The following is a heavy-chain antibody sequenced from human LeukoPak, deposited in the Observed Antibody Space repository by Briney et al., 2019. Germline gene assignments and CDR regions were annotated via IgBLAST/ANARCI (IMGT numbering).Heavy chain of an antibody. CDR1: GGSISGHH. CDR3: ARLLRPGGRKGDAFDI. Sequence: PSETLSLTCTVSGGSISGHHWTWIRQPPGTGLEWIGYFYDSGDFNYNPSLKSRVTIWMDMSNNQFSLTMSSVAAAGTAMYYCARLLRPGGRKGDAFDIWGQGTLVTVSS. J-gene: IGHJ3*02. CDR2: FYDSGDF. D-gene: IGHD1-26*01. V-gene: IGHV4-59*08.